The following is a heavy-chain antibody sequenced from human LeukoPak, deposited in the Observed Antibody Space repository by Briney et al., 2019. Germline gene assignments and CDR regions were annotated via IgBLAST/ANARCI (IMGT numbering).Heavy chain of an antibody. CDR1: GFTFSSYS. CDR3: ARDFRAWFDP. V-gene: IGHV3-21*04. CDR2: ISGSGGST. Sequence: GGSLRLSCAASGFTFSSYSMNWVRQAPGKGLEWVSAISGSGGSTYYADSVKGRFTISRDNAKNSLYLQMNSLRAEDTALYYCARDFRAWFDPWGQGTLVTVSS. J-gene: IGHJ5*02.